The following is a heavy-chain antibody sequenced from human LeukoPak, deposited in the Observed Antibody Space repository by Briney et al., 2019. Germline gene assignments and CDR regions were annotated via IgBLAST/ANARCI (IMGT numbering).Heavy chain of an antibody. CDR3: ARGRAARPFDY. Sequence: PSVTLSLTCTVSGGSISSYYWSWIRQPPGKGLEWIGYIYYSGSTNYNPSLKSRVTISVDTSKNQFSLKLSSVTAADTAVYYCARGRAARPFDYWGQGTLVTVSS. J-gene: IGHJ4*02. CDR2: IYYSGST. D-gene: IGHD6-6*01. V-gene: IGHV4-59*01. CDR1: GGSISSYY.